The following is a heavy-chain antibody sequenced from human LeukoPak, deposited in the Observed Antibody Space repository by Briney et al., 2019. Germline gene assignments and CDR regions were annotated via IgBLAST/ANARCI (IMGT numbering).Heavy chain of an antibody. J-gene: IGHJ4*02. V-gene: IGHV4-59*01. CDR3: ASNWAYDYVVQSY. D-gene: IGHD3-16*01. CDR2: IHYSGST. Sequence: TLXLTXTXSGGSXXXYYWSWIRQPPGXGLEWIGYIHYSGSTNYNPSLKSRVTISVDTSKNQFSLKLSSVTAADTAVYYCASNWAYDYVVQSYWGQGTLVTVSS. CDR1: GGSXXXYY.